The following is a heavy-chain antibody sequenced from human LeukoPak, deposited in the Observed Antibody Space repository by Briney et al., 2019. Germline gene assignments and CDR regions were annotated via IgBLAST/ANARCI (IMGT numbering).Heavy chain of an antibody. V-gene: IGHV3-21*01. Sequence: GGSLRLSCAASGFTFTSYSMNWVRQAPGQGLEWVSSISSSSSNTNYAQTLKGRFTISRDTATSTPYMQLRSLRADDTAVYYCARAIAAWFPIVTSRLGWCDPWGQGTLVTVSS. CDR3: ARAIAAWFPIVTSRLGWCDP. CDR1: GFTFTSYS. D-gene: IGHD6-6*01. J-gene: IGHJ5*02. CDR2: ISSSSSNT.